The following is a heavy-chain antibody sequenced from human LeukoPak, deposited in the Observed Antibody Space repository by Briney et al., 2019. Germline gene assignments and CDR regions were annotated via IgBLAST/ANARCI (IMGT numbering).Heavy chain of an antibody. D-gene: IGHD3-10*01. CDR3: ARVWFGEADAFDI. J-gene: IGHJ3*02. V-gene: IGHV3-33*08. CDR2: IWYDGSNK. CDR1: GFTFSSYG. Sequence: GGSLRLSCAASGFTFSSYGMHWVRQAPGKGLEWVAVIWYDGSNKYYADSVKGRFTISRDNSKNTLYLQMNSLRAEDTAVYYCARVWFGEADAFDIWGQGTMVTVSS.